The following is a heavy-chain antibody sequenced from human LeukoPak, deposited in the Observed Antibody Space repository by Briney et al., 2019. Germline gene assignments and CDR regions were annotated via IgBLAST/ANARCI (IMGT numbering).Heavy chain of an antibody. Sequence: GESLKISCKGSGYIFTSYWIGWVRQMPGKGLEWMGIIYPGDSDTRYSPSFQGQVTVSADKSIYTAYLQWSSLKASDTAMYYCARMARYCSSSSCSYNWFDPWGQGTLVTVSS. J-gene: IGHJ5*02. CDR3: ARMARYCSSSSCSYNWFDP. CDR1: GYIFTSYW. D-gene: IGHD2-15*01. V-gene: IGHV5-51*01. CDR2: IYPGDSDT.